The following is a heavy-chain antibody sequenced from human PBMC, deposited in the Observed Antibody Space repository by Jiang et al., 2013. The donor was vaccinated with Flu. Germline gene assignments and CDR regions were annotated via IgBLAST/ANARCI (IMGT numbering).Heavy chain of an antibody. CDR1: SSYA. V-gene: IGHV1-69*01. Sequence: SSYAISWVRQAPGQGLEWMGGIIPIFGTANYAQKFQGRVTITADESTSTAYMELSSLRSEDTAVYYCAREVSSGWYTYYFDYWGQGTLVTVSS. CDR3: AREVSSGWYTYYFDY. J-gene: IGHJ4*02. CDR2: IIPIFGTA. D-gene: IGHD6-19*01.